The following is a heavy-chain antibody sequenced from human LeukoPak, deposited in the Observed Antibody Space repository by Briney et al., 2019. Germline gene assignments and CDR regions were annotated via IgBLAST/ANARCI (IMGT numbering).Heavy chain of an antibody. CDR2: TLYRSEWYN. CDR1: GDDVSSNSAA. CDR3: ARFRTGTTSYFDY. D-gene: IGHD1-1*01. Sequence: LQTLSLTCAISGDDVSSNSAAWNWIRQSPSRGLEWLGRTLYRSEWYNDYAVSVQSRIVINPDTSKNQFSLKLSSVTAADTAVYYCARFRTGTTSYFDYWGQGTLVTVSS. J-gene: IGHJ4*02. V-gene: IGHV6-1*01.